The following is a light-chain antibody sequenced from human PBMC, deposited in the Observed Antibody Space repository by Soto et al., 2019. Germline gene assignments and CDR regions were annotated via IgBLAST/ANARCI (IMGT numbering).Light chain of an antibody. J-gene: IGKJ1*01. CDR1: QRLXSN. CDR3: QQRSNWPRT. V-gene: IGKV3-11*01. Sequence: IVMTQCPSTLSVSLGDRATLSCKPSQRLXSNLAWFQQQPGQAPRLLXYDVSNRATGIPARLSGSGSGTDSTLTISSLEPEDFAVYYCQQRSNWPRTFGQGTKVDIK. CDR2: DVS.